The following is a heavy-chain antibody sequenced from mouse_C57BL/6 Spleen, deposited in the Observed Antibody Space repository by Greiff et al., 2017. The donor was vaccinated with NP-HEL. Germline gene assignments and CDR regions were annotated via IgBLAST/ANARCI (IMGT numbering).Heavy chain of an antibody. CDR2: IWRGGST. CDR3: AIYGSSPYYYAMDY. J-gene: IGHJ4*01. V-gene: IGHV2-5*01. CDR1: GFSLTSYG. Sequence: QVQLQQSGPGLVQPSQSLSITCTVSGFSLTSYGVHWVRQSPGKGLEWLGVIWRGGSTDYNAAFMSRLSITKDNSKSQVFFKMNSLQADDTAICYCAIYGSSPYYYAMDYWGQGTSVTVSS. D-gene: IGHD1-1*01.